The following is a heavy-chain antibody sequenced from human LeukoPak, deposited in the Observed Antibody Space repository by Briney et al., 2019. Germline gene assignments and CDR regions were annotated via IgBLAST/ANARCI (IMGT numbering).Heavy chain of an antibody. V-gene: IGHV1-2*02. D-gene: IGHD2-2*01. J-gene: IGHJ1*01. CDR1: GYTFTGYY. CDR2: INPNSGGT. Sequence: ASVKVSCKXSGYTFTGYYMHWVRQAPGQGLEWMGWINPNSGGTNYSQKFQGRVTMTRDTSISTAYMELSRLRSDDTAVYYCARDRGCSSPSCSKRSAEYFQHWGQGTLVTVSS. CDR3: ARDRGCSSPSCSKRSAEYFQH.